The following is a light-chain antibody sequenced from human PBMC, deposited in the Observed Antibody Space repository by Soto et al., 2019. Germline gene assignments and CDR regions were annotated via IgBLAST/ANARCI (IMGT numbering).Light chain of an antibody. V-gene: IGKV1-5*01. CDR2: DAT. CDR1: QPIRDW. Sequence: DVQLIQSPSTLSASIGDRVTITCRVSQPIRDWVAWYQQKPGKAPKLLIYDATSSDSGVPSRFSGSGSETEFTLTISSLQPGDFATYYRQQYDSYSNTFGQGTRVEL. CDR3: QQYDSYSNT. J-gene: IGKJ1*01.